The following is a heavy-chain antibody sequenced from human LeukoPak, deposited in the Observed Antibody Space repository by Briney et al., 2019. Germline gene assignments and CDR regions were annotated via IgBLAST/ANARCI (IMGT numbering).Heavy chain of an antibody. CDR1: GYTLTSYY. Sequence: GASVKVSCKASGYTLTSYYMHWVRQAPGQGLEWMGIINPSGGSTSYAQKFQGRVTMTRDMSTSTVYMELSSLRSEDTAVYYCARSPLGPNNWFDPWGQGTLVTVSS. J-gene: IGHJ5*02. V-gene: IGHV1-46*01. CDR3: ARSPLGPNNWFDP. CDR2: INPSGGST.